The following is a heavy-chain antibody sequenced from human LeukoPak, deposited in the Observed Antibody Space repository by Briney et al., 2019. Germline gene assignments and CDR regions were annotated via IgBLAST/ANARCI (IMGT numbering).Heavy chain of an antibody. D-gene: IGHD3-22*01. J-gene: IGHJ4*02. CDR2: ISYDGSNK. CDR1: GFTFSSYA. Sequence: PGGSLRLSCAASGFTFSSYAMHWVRQAPGKGLEWVAVISYDGSNKYYADSVKGRFTISRDNSKNSLYLQMNSLRAEDTAVYYCASDGHYYYDSSGYGYWGQGTLVTVSS. CDR3: ASDGHYYYDSSGYGY. V-gene: IGHV3-30*04.